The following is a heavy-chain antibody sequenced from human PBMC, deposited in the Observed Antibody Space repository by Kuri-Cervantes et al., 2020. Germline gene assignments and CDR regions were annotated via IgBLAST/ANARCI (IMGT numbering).Heavy chain of an antibody. CDR1: GFTFSSYA. CDR2: ISGSGGST. V-gene: IGHV3-23*01. CDR3: ARGCYDFWSGCFDI. Sequence: GGSLRLSCAASGFTFSSYAMSWVRQAPGKGLEWVSAISGSGGSTYYADSVKGRFTISRDNAKNSLYLQMNSLRAEDTAVYYCARGCYDFWSGCFDIWGQGTMVTVSS. D-gene: IGHD3-3*01. J-gene: IGHJ3*02.